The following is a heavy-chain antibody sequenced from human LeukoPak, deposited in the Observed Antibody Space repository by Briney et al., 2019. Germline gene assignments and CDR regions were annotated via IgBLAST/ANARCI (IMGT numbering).Heavy chain of an antibody. Sequence: ASVKVSCKVSGYTLTELSMHWVRQAPGKGLEWMGGFDPEDGETIYAQKFQGRVTITADESTSTAYMELSSLRSEDTAVYYCARGYYDSSGYRKGHAFDIWGQGTMVTVSS. CDR3: ARGYYDSSGYRKGHAFDI. D-gene: IGHD3-22*01. CDR2: FDPEDGET. V-gene: IGHV1-24*01. CDR1: GYTLTELS. J-gene: IGHJ3*02.